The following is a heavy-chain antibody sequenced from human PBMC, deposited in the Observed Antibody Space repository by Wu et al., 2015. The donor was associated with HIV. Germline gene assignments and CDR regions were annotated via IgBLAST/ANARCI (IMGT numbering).Heavy chain of an antibody. CDR2: IIPVYNIP. CDR1: GGTFSSYA. CDR3: ARGRYSGYDSPRVYYYYMDV. J-gene: IGHJ6*03. Sequence: QVQLVQSGAEVKKPGSSVKVSCKASGGTFSSYAISWVRQAPGQGLEWMGRIIPVYNIPNYAEKFQDRVTITADRSTSTAYMELSSLRSADTAIYYCARGRYSGYDSPRVYYYYMDVWGLGTTVIVSS. D-gene: IGHD5-12*01. V-gene: IGHV1-69*04.